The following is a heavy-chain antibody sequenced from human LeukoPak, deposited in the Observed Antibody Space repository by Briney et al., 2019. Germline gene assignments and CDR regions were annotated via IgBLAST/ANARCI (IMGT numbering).Heavy chain of an antibody. CDR2: ISSSSSYI. CDR1: GFSLTSNG. CDR3: ARVRAAAGFYYGMDV. J-gene: IGHJ6*02. Sequence: GGSLRLSCAASGFSLTSNGMHWVRQAPGKGLEWVSSISSSSSYIFYADSVKGRFTISRDNAKNSLYLQMNSLRVEDTALYYCARVRAAAGFYYGMDVWGQGTTVTVSS. D-gene: IGHD6-13*01. V-gene: IGHV3-21*01.